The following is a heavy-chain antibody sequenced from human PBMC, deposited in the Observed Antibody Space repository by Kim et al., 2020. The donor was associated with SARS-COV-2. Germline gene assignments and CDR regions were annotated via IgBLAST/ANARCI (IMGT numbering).Heavy chain of an antibody. V-gene: IGHV4-31*03. CDR2: MHYTGSI. D-gene: IGHD3-10*01. CDR3: ARLAFFYASGRYSFYY. J-gene: IGHJ6*01. CDR1: GGSTGSGGYY. Sequence: SETLSLTCTVSGGSTGSGGYYWSWIRQVPGKGLEWIGYMHYTGSIFSNPSMRSRLTMSLHTSENQFSLHLNSVTTADTAVYSCARLAFFYASGRYSFYY.